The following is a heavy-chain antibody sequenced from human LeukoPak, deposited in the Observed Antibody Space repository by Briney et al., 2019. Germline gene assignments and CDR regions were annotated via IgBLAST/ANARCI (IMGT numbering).Heavy chain of an antibody. CDR3: ARAFDWLDS. V-gene: IGHV1-69*01. CDR2: IIPRYDSP. Sequence: ASVNVSCKASVGTFNSYGFSWVRQAPGQGLEWMGGIIPRYDSPNHAQKFQGRVTFSADDSTGTAYMELSSLRFEDTAVYYCARAFDWLDSWGQGTQVTVSS. CDR1: VGTFNSYG. J-gene: IGHJ5*01.